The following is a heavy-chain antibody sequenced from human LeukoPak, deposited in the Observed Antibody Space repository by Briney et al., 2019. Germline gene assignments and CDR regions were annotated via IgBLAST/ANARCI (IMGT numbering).Heavy chain of an antibody. CDR2: IDGSGGST. Sequence: GGSLRLSCAASGFTFSSYAMSWFRQAPGRGLEWVSAIDGSGGSTYYADSVKGRFTISRDNSKNTVFLQMNSLRVEDTAIYYCAKDQDVYSGSQSWGQGTLVTVSS. V-gene: IGHV3-23*01. CDR3: AKDQDVYSGSQS. CDR1: GFTFSSYA. J-gene: IGHJ4*02. D-gene: IGHD1-26*01.